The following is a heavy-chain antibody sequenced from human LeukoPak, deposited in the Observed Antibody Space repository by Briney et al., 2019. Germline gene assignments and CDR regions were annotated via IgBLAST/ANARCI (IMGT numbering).Heavy chain of an antibody. V-gene: IGHV3-7*01. CDR1: GFTFSSSW. Sequence: GGSLRLSCAASGFTFSSSWMTWVRLAPGKGLEWVANINKDGSGEYYVDSVKGRFTISRDNAKNSLYLQMNSLRVEDTAVYYCATGGAPGGRFENWGQGTLVTVSS. D-gene: IGHD3-16*01. CDR3: ATGGAPGGRFEN. CDR2: INKDGSGE. J-gene: IGHJ4*02.